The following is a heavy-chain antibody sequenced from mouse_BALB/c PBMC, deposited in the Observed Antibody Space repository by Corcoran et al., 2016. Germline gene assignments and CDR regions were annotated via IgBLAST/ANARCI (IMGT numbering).Heavy chain of an antibody. CDR1: GYTFTTAG. D-gene: IGHD2-1*01. V-gene: IGHV9-4*02. CDR2: INTHSGVP. Sequence: QIQLVQSGPELKKPGETVRISCKASGYTFTTAGMQWVQKMPGKGLKWIGWINTHSGVPKYAEDFKGRFALSLETSASTAYLQISNLKNEDTATYFCARDGNPYYFDYWGQGTTLTVSS. CDR3: ARDGNPYYFDY. J-gene: IGHJ2*01.